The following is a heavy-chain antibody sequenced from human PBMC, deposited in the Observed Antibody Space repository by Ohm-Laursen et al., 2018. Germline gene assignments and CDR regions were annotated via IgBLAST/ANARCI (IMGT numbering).Heavy chain of an antibody. CDR2: IYYSGST. CDR3: ARYAGIAVAGKYYYGMDV. D-gene: IGHD6-19*01. J-gene: IGHJ6*02. CDR1: GGSISSYY. V-gene: IGHV4-59*01. Sequence: SQTLSLTCTVSGGSISSYYWSWIRQPPGKGLEWIGHIYYSGSTNYNPSLKSRVTISVDTSKNQFSLKLSSVTAADTAVYYCARYAGIAVAGKYYYGMDVWGQGTTVTVSS.